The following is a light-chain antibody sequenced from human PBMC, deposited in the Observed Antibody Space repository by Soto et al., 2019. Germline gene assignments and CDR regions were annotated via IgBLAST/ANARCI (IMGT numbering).Light chain of an antibody. V-gene: IGKV1-39*01. J-gene: IGKJ1*01. Sequence: DIQMTQSPSSLSASVGDRVTITCRASQSISSYLNWYQQKPGKAPKLLIYAASSLKSGVQSRFSGSGSGTDFTLTISRLQSEDFAVYYCQQYNNWPWTFGQGTKVDI. CDR1: QSISSY. CDR3: QQYNNWPWT. CDR2: AAS.